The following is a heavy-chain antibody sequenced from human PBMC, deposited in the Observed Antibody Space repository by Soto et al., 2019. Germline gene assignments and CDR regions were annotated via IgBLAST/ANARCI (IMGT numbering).Heavy chain of an antibody. J-gene: IGHJ5*02. CDR2: IYYSGST. D-gene: IGHD2-21*02. CDR3: ARSSPVVTAP. V-gene: IGHV4-31*03. CDR1: GGSVSSGGYY. Sequence: QVQLQESGPGLVKPSQNLSLTCTGSGGSVSSGGYYWSWIRQHPGKGLEWIGYIYYSGSTYYNPSLKSRITISVDTSKNQFSLKLSSVTAADTAVYYCARSSPVVTAPWGQGTLVTVSS.